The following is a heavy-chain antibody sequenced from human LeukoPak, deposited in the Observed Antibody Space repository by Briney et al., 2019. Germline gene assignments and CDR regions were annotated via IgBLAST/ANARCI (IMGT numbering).Heavy chain of an antibody. CDR1: GISINPYY. Sequence: SETLSLTCTVSGISINPYYWTWIRQPAGKGLEWIGRIIYTTGSTNYNPSLSSRVTMSVDTSKNKISLKLTNVTAEDTAMYYCIRDGTSWSLLWGLGTLVTVSS. V-gene: IGHV4-4*07. CDR2: IIYTTGST. J-gene: IGHJ4*02. D-gene: IGHD3-3*01. CDR3: IRDGTSWSLL.